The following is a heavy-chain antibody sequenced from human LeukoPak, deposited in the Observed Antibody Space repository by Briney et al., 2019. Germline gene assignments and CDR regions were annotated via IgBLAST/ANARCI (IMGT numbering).Heavy chain of an antibody. CDR3: ARVVAAHPLFDY. CDR2: IYSGGST. D-gene: IGHD6-6*01. J-gene: IGHJ4*02. CDR1: GFTFSGYW. Sequence: GGSLRLSCAASGFTFSGYWMSWVRQAPGKGLEWVSVIYSGGSTYYADSVKGRFTISRDNSKDTLYLQMNSLRAEDTAVYYCARVVAAHPLFDYWGQGTLVTVSS. V-gene: IGHV3-53*01.